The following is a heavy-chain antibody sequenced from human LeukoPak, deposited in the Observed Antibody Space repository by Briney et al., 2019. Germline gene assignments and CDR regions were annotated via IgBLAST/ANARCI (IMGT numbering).Heavy chain of an antibody. J-gene: IGHJ6*02. D-gene: IGHD5-18*01. CDR2: ISSSGSTI. CDR3: ARAMDTDYYYGMDV. CDR1: GFTFSSYE. V-gene: IGHV3-48*03. Sequence: PGGSLRLSCAASGFTFSSYEMNWVRQAPGKGLEWVSYISSSGSTIYYADSVKGRFTTSRDNAKNSLYLQMNSLRAEDTAVYYCARAMDTDYYYGMDVWGQGTTVTVSS.